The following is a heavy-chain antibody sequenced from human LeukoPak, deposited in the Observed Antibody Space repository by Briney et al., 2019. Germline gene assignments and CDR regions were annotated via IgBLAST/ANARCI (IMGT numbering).Heavy chain of an antibody. CDR1: GYGFTSYD. V-gene: IGHV1-8*01. J-gene: IGHJ6*02. D-gene: IGHD2-15*01. CDR2: MNPNSDNT. CDR3: ARDEVVAAANYYVIDV. Sequence: ASVKLSCNCAGYGFTSYDVNWVRQATGQGLEWMGWMNPNSDNTGLAQKFQGRVTLTRDTSLSTAYMELSNLRSDDTAVYYCARDEVVAAANYYVIDVWGQGTMVSVSS.